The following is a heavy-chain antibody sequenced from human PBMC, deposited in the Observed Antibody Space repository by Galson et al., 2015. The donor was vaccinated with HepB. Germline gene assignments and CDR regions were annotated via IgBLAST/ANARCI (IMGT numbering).Heavy chain of an antibody. V-gene: IGHV1-2*06. Sequence: SVKVPCKASGYTFTGYYMHWVRQAPGQGLEWMGRINPDSGGTNYAQKFQDRATMTRDTSISTVYMELSNLRSDDTAVYYCARGEWAVDYWGQGTLVTVSS. D-gene: IGHD3-3*01. CDR1: GYTFTGYY. CDR3: ARGEWAVDY. CDR2: INPDSGGT. J-gene: IGHJ4*02.